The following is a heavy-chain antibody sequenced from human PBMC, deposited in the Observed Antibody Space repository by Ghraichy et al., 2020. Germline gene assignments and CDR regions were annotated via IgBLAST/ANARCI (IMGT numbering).Heavy chain of an antibody. J-gene: IGHJ6*03. CDR1: GFTFSSYW. CDR3: ARGAVGATFYYYYYYMDV. D-gene: IGHD1-26*01. CDR2: IKQDGSEK. V-gene: IGHV3-7*03. Sequence: GGSLRLSCAASGFTFSSYWMSWVRQAPGKGLEWVANIKQDGSEKYYVDSVKGRFTISRDNAKNSLYLQMNSLRAEDTAVYYCARGAVGATFYYYYYYMDVWGKGTTVTVSS.